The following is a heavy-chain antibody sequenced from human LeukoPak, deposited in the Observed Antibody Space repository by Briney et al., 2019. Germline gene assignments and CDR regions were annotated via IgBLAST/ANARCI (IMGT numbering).Heavy chain of an antibody. J-gene: IGHJ4*02. CDR1: GFTFSSNW. D-gene: IGHD6-19*01. CDR2: IKPDGSNT. V-gene: IGHV3-7*01. Sequence: GGSLRLSCAASGFTFSSNWMSWVRQAPGKGLEWVATIKPDGSNTYYVDSVKGRFSISRDNARDSLYLQVNSLRAEDTAVYYCARLHTSGHDWGQGTLVTVSS. CDR3: ARLHTSGHD.